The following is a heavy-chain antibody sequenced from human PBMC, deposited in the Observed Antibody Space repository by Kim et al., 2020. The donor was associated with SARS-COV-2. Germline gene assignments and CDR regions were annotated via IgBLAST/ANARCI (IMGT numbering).Heavy chain of an antibody. Sequence: GGSLRLSCAASGFTFSSYSMHWVRQAPGKGLEWVAAILYDGSNKYYADSVKGRFTISRDNSKNTLYLQMNSLRAEDTAVYYCAKDETGTSDLIDYWGQGTLVTVSS. J-gene: IGHJ4*02. CDR2: ILYDGSNK. D-gene: IGHD1-7*01. CDR3: AKDETGTSDLIDY. CDR1: GFTFSSYS. V-gene: IGHV3-33*06.